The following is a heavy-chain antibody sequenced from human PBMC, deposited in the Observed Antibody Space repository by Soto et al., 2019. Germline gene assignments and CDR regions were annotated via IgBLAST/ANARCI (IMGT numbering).Heavy chain of an antibody. Sequence: GSLRLFCAASGFTFKNFAMSWVRQAPGKGLEGVSAISGMGVTTYYADSVKGRLTMSRDNSKTSLELQMNSMRAEDTAVYYCEKAIRRETAKIRDWYFDLWGRGTLVTVSS. CDR1: GFTFKNFA. D-gene: IGHD6-25*01. CDR3: EKAIRRETAKIRDWYFDL. J-gene: IGHJ2*01. CDR2: ISGMGVTT. V-gene: IGHV3-23*01.